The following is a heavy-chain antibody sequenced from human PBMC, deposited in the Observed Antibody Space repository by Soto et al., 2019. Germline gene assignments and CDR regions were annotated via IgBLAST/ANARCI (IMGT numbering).Heavy chain of an antibody. V-gene: IGHV3-13*01. CDR3: ARGFLDGYCSGGSCRYYFDY. Sequence: GGSLRLSCAASGFTFSSYDMHWVRQATGKGLEWVSVIGTAGDTYYPGSVKGRFTISRENAKNSLYLQMNSLRAGDTAVYYCARGFLDGYCSGGSCRYYFDYWGQGTLVTVSS. CDR1: GFTFSSYD. CDR2: IGTAGDT. D-gene: IGHD2-15*01. J-gene: IGHJ4*02.